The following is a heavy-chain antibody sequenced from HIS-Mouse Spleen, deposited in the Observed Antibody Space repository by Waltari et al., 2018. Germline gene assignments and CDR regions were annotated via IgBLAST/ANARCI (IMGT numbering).Heavy chain of an antibody. CDR1: GFTFDDYA. V-gene: IGHV3-9*01. CDR2: ISWNSGSI. CDR3: AKIGGGCTNGVCYDY. D-gene: IGHD2-8*01. Sequence: EVQLVESGGGLVQPGRSLRLSCAASGFTFDDYAMPWVRQAPGKGLEWVSGISWNSGSIGYADSVKGRFTISRDNAKNSLYLQMNSLRAEDTALYYCAKIGGGCTNGVCYDYWGQGTLVTVSA. J-gene: IGHJ4*02.